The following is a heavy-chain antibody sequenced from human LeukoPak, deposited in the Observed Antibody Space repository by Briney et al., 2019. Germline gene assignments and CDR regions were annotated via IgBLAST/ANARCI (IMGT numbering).Heavy chain of an antibody. J-gene: IGHJ3*02. CDR1: GFTFSSYA. Sequence: GGSLRLSCAASGFTFSSYAMSWVRQAPGKGLEWVSAISGSGGSTYYADSVKGRFTISRDYSKNTLYLQMNSLRAEDTAVYYCAKGVEMATILDAFDIWGQGTMVTVSS. CDR3: AKGVEMATILDAFDI. CDR2: ISGSGGST. D-gene: IGHD5-24*01. V-gene: IGHV3-23*01.